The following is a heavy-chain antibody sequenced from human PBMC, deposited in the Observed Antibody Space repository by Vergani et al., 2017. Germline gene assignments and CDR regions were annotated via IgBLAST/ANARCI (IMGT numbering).Heavy chain of an antibody. J-gene: IGHJ4*02. D-gene: IGHD3-9*01. CDR3: ARGILYYDILTGYYN. V-gene: IGHV4-30-2*01. CDR2: IYHSGST. Sequence: QVQLQESGPGLVKPSQTLSLTCTVSGGSISSGGYSWSWIRQPPGKGLEWIGYIYHSGSTYYNPSLKSRVTISVDRSKNQFSLKLSSVTAADTAVYYCARGILYYDILTGYYNWGQGTLVTVSS. CDR1: GGSISSGGYS.